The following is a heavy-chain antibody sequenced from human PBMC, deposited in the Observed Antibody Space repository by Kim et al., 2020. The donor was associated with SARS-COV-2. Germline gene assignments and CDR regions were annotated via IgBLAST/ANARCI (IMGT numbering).Heavy chain of an antibody. Sequence: ESLKISCEGSGYTFTHYWIGWVRQMPGKGLEWMGIIFPVGSDIRYSPSFQGQVTISVDKSVSTAYLRWSSLRASDTAMYYCARRGSGNYDYFDYWGKGTLVTVPS. CDR2: IFPVGSDI. CDR3: ARRGSGNYDYFDY. V-gene: IGHV5-51*01. D-gene: IGHD1-26*01. CDR1: GYTFTHYW. J-gene: IGHJ4*02.